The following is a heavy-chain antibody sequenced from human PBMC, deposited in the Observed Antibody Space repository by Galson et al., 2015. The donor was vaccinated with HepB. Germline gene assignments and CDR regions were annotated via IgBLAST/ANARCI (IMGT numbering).Heavy chain of an antibody. J-gene: IGHJ4*02. Sequence: SLRLSCAASGFTLSSYAIHWVRQAPGKRLEWVTVLSYDGRTQNYADSVMGRFTISRDNSKDTVYLQMSSLRADDTAVYYCARDSGYVSGWYAGRGGFDYWGQGALVIVSS. CDR3: ARDSGYVSGWYAGRGGFDY. D-gene: IGHD6-19*01. V-gene: IGHV3-30*03. CDR1: GFTLSSYA. CDR2: LSYDGRTQ.